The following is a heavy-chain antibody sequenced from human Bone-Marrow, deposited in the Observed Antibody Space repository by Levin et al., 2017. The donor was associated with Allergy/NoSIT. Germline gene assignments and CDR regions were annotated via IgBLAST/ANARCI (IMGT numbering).Heavy chain of an antibody. CDR1: GGSISSYY. CDR3: ARQGPGGSWTHYFDY. Sequence: SQTLSLTCTVSGGSISSYYWSWIRQPPGKGLQYIGYIYYSGNTNYNPSLKSRVTISVDTSKNQFSLKLTSVTAADTADYYCARQGPGGSWTHYFDYWGQGALVTVSS. J-gene: IGHJ4*02. CDR2: IYYSGNT. V-gene: IGHV4-59*08. D-gene: IGHD2-15*01.